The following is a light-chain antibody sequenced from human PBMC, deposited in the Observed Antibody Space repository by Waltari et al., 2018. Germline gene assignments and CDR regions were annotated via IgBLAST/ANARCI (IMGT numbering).Light chain of an antibody. CDR3: QQYNNWPFYT. CDR2: GAS. CDR1: QSVSSN. V-gene: IGKV3-15*01. Sequence: EIVMTQSPATLSVSPGERATLPCRASQSVSSNLAWYQQKPGQAPRLLIYGASTRATGIPARFSGSGSGTEFTLTISSLQSEDFAVYYCQQYNNWPFYTFGQGTKLEIK. J-gene: IGKJ2*01.